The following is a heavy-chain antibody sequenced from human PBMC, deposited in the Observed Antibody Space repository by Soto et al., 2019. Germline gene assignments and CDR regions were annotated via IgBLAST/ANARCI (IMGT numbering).Heavy chain of an antibody. Sequence: SETLSLTCTVSGDSISGYYWSWIRQAPGKGLEWIGYTYYTGRTDYNPSLKSRVTMSVDTSKNKFSLELTSVTAADTAVYYCAGANCSSTSCYREEDYYYYMDVWGKGTTVTVSS. V-gene: IGHV4-59*01. CDR2: TYYTGRT. J-gene: IGHJ6*03. D-gene: IGHD2-2*01. CDR1: GDSISGYY. CDR3: AGANCSSTSCYREEDYYYYMDV.